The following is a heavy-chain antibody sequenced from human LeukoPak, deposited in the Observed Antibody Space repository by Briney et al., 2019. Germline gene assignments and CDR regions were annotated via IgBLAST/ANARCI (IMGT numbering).Heavy chain of an antibody. Sequence: SETLSLTCAVYGGSFSGYYWSWIRQPPGKGLEWIGEINHSGSTNYNPSLKSRVTISVDASKSQFSLRLSSVTAADTAVYYCARSSYGFNWFGPWGQGTLVTVSS. CDR3: ARSSYGFNWFGP. V-gene: IGHV4-34*01. J-gene: IGHJ5*02. CDR2: INHSGST. CDR1: GGSFSGYY. D-gene: IGHD5-18*01.